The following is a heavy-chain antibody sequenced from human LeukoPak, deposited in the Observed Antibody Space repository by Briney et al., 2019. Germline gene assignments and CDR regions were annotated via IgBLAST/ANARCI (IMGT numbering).Heavy chain of an antibody. CDR3: ARGRTIIADYCSSTSCSHRRWFDP. J-gene: IGHJ5*02. Sequence: SETLSLTCAVYGGSFSGYYWSWIRQPPGKGLEWMGEINHSGSTNYNPSLKSRVTISVDTSKNQFSLKLSSVTAADTAVYYCARGRTIIADYCSSTSCSHRRWFDPWGQGTLVTVSS. D-gene: IGHD2-2*01. CDR1: GGSFSGYY. CDR2: INHSGST. V-gene: IGHV4-34*01.